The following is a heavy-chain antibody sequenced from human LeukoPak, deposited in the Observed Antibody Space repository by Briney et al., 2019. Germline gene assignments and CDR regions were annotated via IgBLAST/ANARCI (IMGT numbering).Heavy chain of an antibody. J-gene: IGHJ4*02. V-gene: IGHV3-11*01. D-gene: IGHD2-8*01. Sequence: GGSLRLSCAASGFTFSDYYMSWIRQAPGKGLEWVSYISSSGSTIYYADSVKGRFTISRDNAKSSLYLQMNSLRAEDTAVYYCARGNWVFASAYFDYWGQGTLVTVSS. CDR1: GFTFSDYY. CDR3: ARGNWVFASAYFDY. CDR2: ISSSGSTI.